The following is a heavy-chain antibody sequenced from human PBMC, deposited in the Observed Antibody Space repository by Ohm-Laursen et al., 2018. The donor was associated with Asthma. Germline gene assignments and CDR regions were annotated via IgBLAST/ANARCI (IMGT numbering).Heavy chain of an antibody. CDR2: ISSSSSYT. CDR3: ARDSVYQPVDFYYGMDV. CDR1: GFTFSDYY. D-gene: IGHD2-2*01. J-gene: IGHJ6*02. V-gene: IGHV3-11*06. Sequence: GSLRLSCSASGFTFSDYYMSWIRQAPGKGLEWVSYISSSSSYTNYADSVKGRFTISRDNSKNALYLQMNSLRGEDTAVYYCARDSVYQPVDFYYGMDVWGQGTTVTVS.